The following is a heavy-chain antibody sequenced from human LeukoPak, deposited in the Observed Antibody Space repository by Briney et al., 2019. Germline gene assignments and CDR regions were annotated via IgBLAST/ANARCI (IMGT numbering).Heavy chain of an antibody. V-gene: IGHV4-34*01. Sequence: SETLSLTCAVYGGSFGGYYWSWIRQPPGKGLEWIGEINHSGSTKYNPSLKSRVTISVDTSKNQFSLNLSSVTAADTAVYYCARAAGVEMATTFDYWGQGTLVTVSS. CDR1: GGSFGGYY. CDR2: INHSGST. CDR3: ARAAGVEMATTFDY. D-gene: IGHD5-24*01. J-gene: IGHJ4*02.